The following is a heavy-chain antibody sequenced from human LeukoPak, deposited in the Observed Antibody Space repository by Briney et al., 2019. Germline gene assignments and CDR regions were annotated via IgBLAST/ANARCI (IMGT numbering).Heavy chain of an antibody. CDR2: ISISSSTT. V-gene: IGHV3-48*02. CDR3: ARGEYSSYAEDAFDI. D-gene: IGHD5-12*01. J-gene: IGHJ3*02. CDR1: GFTFSSYY. Sequence: GGSLRLPCAASGFTFSSYYMSWVRQAAGKGLDWVSYISISSSTTYYADSVKGRFTISRDNAKNSLYLQMNSMGDEDTAVYYCARGEYSSYAEDAFDIWGERTMVTVSS.